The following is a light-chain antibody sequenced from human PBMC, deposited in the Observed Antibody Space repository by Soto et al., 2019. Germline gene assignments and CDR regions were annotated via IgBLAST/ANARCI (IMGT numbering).Light chain of an antibody. CDR3: QQYNTWST. CDR1: QSVSSSY. V-gene: IGKV3-15*01. J-gene: IGKJ1*01. CDR2: GAS. Sequence: VLTQSACTLSLSPGERATLSCRASQSVSSSYLAWYQQKPGQAPRLLIYGASTRATGIPARFSGSGSGTEFTLTISSLQSEDFAVYYCQQYNTWSTFGQGTKVDIK.